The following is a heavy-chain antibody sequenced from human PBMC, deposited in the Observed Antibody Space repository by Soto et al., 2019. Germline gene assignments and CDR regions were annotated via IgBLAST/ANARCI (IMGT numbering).Heavy chain of an antibody. J-gene: IGHJ4*02. Sequence: GGSLRLSCAASGFTFSSYGMHWVRQAPGKGLEWVAVIWYDGSNKYYADSVKGRFTISRDNSKNTLYLQMNSLRAEDTAVYYCARGRSYYYVSSGFSRYWGKGTLVTVSS. CDR3: ARGRSYYYVSSGFSRY. V-gene: IGHV3-33*01. CDR1: GFTFSSYG. D-gene: IGHD3-22*01. CDR2: IWYDGSNK.